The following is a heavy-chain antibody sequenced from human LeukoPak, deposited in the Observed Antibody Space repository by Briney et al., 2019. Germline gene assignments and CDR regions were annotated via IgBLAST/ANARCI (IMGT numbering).Heavy chain of an antibody. Sequence: SETLSLTCTVSGGSISSYYWSWIRQPPGKGLEWIGYIYYSGSTNYNPSLKSRVTISVDTSKNQFSLKLSSVTAADTAVYYCAREAGIAAPVDYWGQGTLVTVSS. D-gene: IGHD6-13*01. J-gene: IGHJ4*02. CDR2: IYYSGST. CDR3: AREAGIAAPVDY. V-gene: IGHV4-59*01. CDR1: GGSISSYY.